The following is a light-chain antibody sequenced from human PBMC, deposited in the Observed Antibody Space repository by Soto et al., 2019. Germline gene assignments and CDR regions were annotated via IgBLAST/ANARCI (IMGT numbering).Light chain of an antibody. CDR1: QSVSSSY. J-gene: IGKJ3*01. Sequence: EIVLTQSPGTLSLSPGERATLSCRASQSVSSSYLAWYQQKPGQAPRLLIYGASSRATGIPGRFSGSGSGTDFTLTISRLEPEDFAGYYCQQYGRSPLTFGPGTKVDIK. V-gene: IGKV3-20*01. CDR2: GAS. CDR3: QQYGRSPLT.